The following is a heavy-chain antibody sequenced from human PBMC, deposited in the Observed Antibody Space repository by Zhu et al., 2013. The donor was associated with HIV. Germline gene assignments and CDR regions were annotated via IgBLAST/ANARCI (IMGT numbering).Heavy chain of an antibody. CDR2: INPSGGST. CDR1: GYTFTSYY. Sequence: QVQLVQSGAEVKKPGASVKVSCKASGYTFTSYYMHWVRQAPGQGLEWMGIINPSGGSTSYAQKFQGRVTMTRDTSTSTVYMELSSLRSEDTAVYYCARVVRAARPPVGKIYYYYGMDVWGQGTTVTVSS. V-gene: IGHV1-46*03. CDR3: ARVVRAARPPVGKIYYYYGMDV. J-gene: IGHJ6*02. D-gene: IGHD6-6*01.